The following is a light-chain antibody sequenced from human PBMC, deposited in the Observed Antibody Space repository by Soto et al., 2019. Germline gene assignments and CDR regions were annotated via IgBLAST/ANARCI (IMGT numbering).Light chain of an antibody. V-gene: IGLV1-51*01. CDR3: GTWDNSLSAFV. Sequence: QSVLTQPPSVSGAPGQRVTISCTGSSSNIGAGYVVHWYQQLPGTAPKLLIYDNNKRPSGIPDRFSGSKSGTSATLGITGLQTGDEADYYCGTWDNSLSAFVFGGGTKVTVL. CDR1: SSNIGAGY. CDR2: DNN. J-gene: IGLJ1*01.